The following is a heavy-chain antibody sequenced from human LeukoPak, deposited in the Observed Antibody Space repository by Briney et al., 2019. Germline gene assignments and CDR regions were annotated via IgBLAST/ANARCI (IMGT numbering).Heavy chain of an antibody. CDR3: TRQDY. CDR1: GYSLTSYW. Sequence: ESLRISCKASGYSLTSYWISWVRQMPGKGLEWMGRIDPTDSYTDCSPSFQGHVTISADKSINTAYLQWYNLKASDTAMYYCTRQDYWGQGTLVTVSS. V-gene: IGHV5-10-1*01. CDR2: IDPTDSYT. J-gene: IGHJ4*02.